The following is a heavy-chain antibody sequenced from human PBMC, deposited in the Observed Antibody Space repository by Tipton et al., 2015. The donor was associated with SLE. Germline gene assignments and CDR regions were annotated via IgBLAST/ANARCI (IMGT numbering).Heavy chain of an antibody. Sequence: QSGPEVKKPGASVKVSCKASGYTFTSYGISWVRQAPGQGLEWMGWISAYNDHVNYAQKFQDRVTMTADKSTSTAYMELRSLTPDDTGVYYCAKLGFQYYSMDVWGKGTTVTVSS. D-gene: IGHD1-26*01. CDR1: GYTFTSYG. V-gene: IGHV1-18*01. CDR2: ISAYNDHV. J-gene: IGHJ6*03. CDR3: AKLGFQYYSMDV.